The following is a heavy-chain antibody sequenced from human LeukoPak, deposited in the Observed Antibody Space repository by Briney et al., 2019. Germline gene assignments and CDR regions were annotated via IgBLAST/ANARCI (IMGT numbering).Heavy chain of an antibody. V-gene: IGHV4-30-4*01. CDR1: GGSISSGDYY. Sequence: SQTLPLTCTVSGGSISSGDYYWSWIRQPPGKGLEWIGYIYYSGSTYYNPSLKSRVTISVDTSKNQFSLKLRSVTAADTAVYYCARGKLKIYDFWRGDYFDYWGQGTLVTVSS. CDR3: ARGKLKIYDFWRGDYFDY. J-gene: IGHJ4*02. D-gene: IGHD3-3*01. CDR2: IYYSGST.